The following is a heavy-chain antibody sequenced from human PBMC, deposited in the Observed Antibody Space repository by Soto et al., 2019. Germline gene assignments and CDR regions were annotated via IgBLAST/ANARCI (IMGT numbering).Heavy chain of an antibody. CDR2: IWYDGSNK. V-gene: IGHV3-33*01. J-gene: IGHJ4*02. CDR3: ASGYDSSGYYEGGY. D-gene: IGHD3-22*01. Sequence: QVQLVESGGGVVQPGRSLRLSCAASGFTFSSYGMHWVRQAPGKGLEWVAVIWYDGSNKYYADSVKGRFTISRDNSKNTLYLQMNSLRAEDTAVYYCASGYDSSGYYEGGYWGQGTLVTVSS. CDR1: GFTFSSYG.